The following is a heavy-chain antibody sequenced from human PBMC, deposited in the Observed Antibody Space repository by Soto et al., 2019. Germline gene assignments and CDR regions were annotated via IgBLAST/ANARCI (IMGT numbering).Heavy chain of an antibody. CDR3: ARDPDIVVVPAASGYGMDV. Sequence: ASVKVSCKASGGTFSSYAISWLRQSPGQGLEWMGGIIPIFGTANYAQKFQGRVTITADKSTSTAYMELSSLRSEDTAVYYCARDPDIVVVPAASGYGMDVWGQGTTVTVSS. CDR1: GGTFSSYA. V-gene: IGHV1-69*06. J-gene: IGHJ6*02. CDR2: IIPIFGTA. D-gene: IGHD2-2*01.